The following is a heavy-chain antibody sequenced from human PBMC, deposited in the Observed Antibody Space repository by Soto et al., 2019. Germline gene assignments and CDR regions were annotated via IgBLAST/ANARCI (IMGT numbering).Heavy chain of an antibody. V-gene: IGHV3-15*07. D-gene: IGHD6-19*01. Sequence: EVQLVESGGGLVKPGGSLRLSCAASGFIVSNAWMNWVRQAPGKGLEWVGRIKSKTDGGTTDYAAPVKGNFTISRDDSKNALYLEMNRLNAEDTAVYYCTTGWKGTGWYGALAYWGEGTLVTVSP. J-gene: IGHJ4*02. CDR2: IKSKTDGGTT. CDR1: GFIVSNAW. CDR3: TTGWKGTGWYGALAY.